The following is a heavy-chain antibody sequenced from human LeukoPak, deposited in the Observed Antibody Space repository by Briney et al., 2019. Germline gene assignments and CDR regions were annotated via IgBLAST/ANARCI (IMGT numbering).Heavy chain of an antibody. D-gene: IGHD6-13*01. Sequence: PSETLSLTGTVSGYSISSGYYWGWIRQPPGKGLEWIGSIYHSGSTYYNPSLKSRVTISVDTSKNQFSLKLSSVTAADTAVYYCARAGYSSRGRDYFDYWGQGTLVTVSS. CDR1: GYSISSGYY. CDR2: IYHSGST. V-gene: IGHV4-38-2*02. CDR3: ARAGYSSRGRDYFDY. J-gene: IGHJ4*02.